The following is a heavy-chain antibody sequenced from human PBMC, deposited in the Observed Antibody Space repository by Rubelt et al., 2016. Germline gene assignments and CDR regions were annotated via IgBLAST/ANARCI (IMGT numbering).Heavy chain of an antibody. CDR3: AKKYYDSSGFDY. Sequence: EVQLVESGGGLVQPGGSLRLSCAASGFTVSTNHMSWVRQAPGKGLECVSTISGSVGSTYYADSVKGRFTISRDNSKNTLYLQMNSLRAEDTAVYYCAKKYYDSSGFDYWGQGTLVTVSS. CDR2: ISGSVGST. V-gene: IGHV3-23*04. D-gene: IGHD3-22*01. J-gene: IGHJ4*02. CDR1: GFTVSTNH.